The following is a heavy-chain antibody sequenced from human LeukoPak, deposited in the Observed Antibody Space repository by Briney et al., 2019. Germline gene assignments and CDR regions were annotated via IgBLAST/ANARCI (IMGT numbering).Heavy chain of an antibody. V-gene: IGHV4-34*01. CDR3: ATGSGYYYYCGMDV. D-gene: IGHD3-3*01. CDR1: GGSFSGYY. CDR2: INHSGST. Sequence: SETLSLTCAVYGGSFSGYYWSWIRQPPGKGLEWIGEINHSGSTNYNPSLKSRVTISVDTSKNQFSLKLSSVTAADTAVYYCATGSGYYYYCGMDVWGQGTTVTVSS. J-gene: IGHJ6*02.